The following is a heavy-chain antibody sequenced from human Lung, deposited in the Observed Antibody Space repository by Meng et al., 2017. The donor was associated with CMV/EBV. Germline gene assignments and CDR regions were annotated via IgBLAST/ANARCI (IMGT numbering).Heavy chain of an antibody. CDR2: INPNSGGT. J-gene: IGHJ5*02. V-gene: IGHV1-2*02. D-gene: IGHD3-3*01. CDR1: GYTFTGYY. Sequence: ASXXVSXKASGYTFTGYYMHWVRQAPGQGLEWMGWINPNSGGTNYAQKFQGRVTMTRDTSISTAYMELSRLRSDDTAVYYCARTTYYDFCSGYSNWFDPLGQGXLVTVSS. CDR3: ARTTYYDFCSGYSNWFDP.